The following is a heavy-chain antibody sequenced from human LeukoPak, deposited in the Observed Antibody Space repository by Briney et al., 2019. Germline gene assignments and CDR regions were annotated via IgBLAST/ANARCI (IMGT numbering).Heavy chain of an antibody. Sequence: GGSLRLSCAASGFTFSSYWMCWVRQAPGKGLDWVAIIKQDGSDKYYVDSVEGRFIISRDNAKNSLYLQMNSLRAEDTDVYYCLSSTRSHRFDYWGQGTLVTVSS. CDR2: IKQDGSDK. CDR1: GFTFSSYW. V-gene: IGHV3-7*01. D-gene: IGHD5/OR15-5a*01. CDR3: LSSTRSHRFDY. J-gene: IGHJ4*02.